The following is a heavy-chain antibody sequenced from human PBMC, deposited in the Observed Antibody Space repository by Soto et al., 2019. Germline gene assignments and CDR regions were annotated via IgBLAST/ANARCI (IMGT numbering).Heavy chain of an antibody. Sequence: VGSLRLSCAASGFTFSDYYMTWIRQAPGKGLEWISYISTSSSYTNYADSVKGRFTISRDNAKNSLRLQMNSLRAEDTAVYYCARAGLRFMEWTGDGMDVWGQGTTVTVSS. CDR1: GFTFSDYY. J-gene: IGHJ6*02. CDR2: ISTSSSYT. D-gene: IGHD3-3*01. CDR3: ARAGLRFMEWTGDGMDV. V-gene: IGHV3-11*06.